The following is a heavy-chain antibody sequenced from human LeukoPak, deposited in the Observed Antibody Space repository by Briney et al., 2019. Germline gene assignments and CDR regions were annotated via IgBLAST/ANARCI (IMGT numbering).Heavy chain of an antibody. V-gene: IGHV4-59*01. CDR3: ARVGTMVRGVIRGGHRPDNWFDP. D-gene: IGHD3-10*01. J-gene: IGHJ5*02. CDR2: IYHSGST. Sequence: SETLSLTCTVSGGSISNYFWSWIRQPPGKGLEWIGYIYHSGSTYYNPSLKSRVTISVDTSKNQFSLKLSSVTAADTAVYYCARVGTMVRGVIRGGHRPDNWFDPWGQGTLVTVSS. CDR1: GGSISNYF.